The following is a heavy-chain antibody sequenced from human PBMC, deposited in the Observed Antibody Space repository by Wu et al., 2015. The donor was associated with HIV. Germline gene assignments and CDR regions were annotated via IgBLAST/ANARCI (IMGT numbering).Heavy chain of an antibody. CDR1: GGTFSSYA. Sequence: QVQLVQSGAEVKKPGSSVKVSCKASGGTFSSYAISWVRQAPGQGLEWMGRIIPIFGTANYAQKFQGRVTITADESTSTAYMELSSLRSEDTAVYYCARVSRSGSMIVVVDAFDIWGQGTMVTVSS. D-gene: IGHD3-22*01. CDR3: ARVSRSGSMIVVVDAFDI. V-gene: IGHV1-69*15. J-gene: IGHJ3*02. CDR2: IIPIFGTA.